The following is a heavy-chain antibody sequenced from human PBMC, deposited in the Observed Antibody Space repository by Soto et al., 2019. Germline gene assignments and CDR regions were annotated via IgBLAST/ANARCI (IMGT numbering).Heavy chain of an antibody. CDR1: SGSISSSNYY. CDR2: IFYSGST. V-gene: IGHV4-39*01. CDR3: ASLSYELPR. J-gene: IGHJ4*02. Sequence: ENLYLACTVQSGSISSSNYYWGWIRQSPGKGLEWVGSIFYSGSTYYNPSFKSRVTISVDTSKNQFSLKLSSVTVADTAIYYCASLSYELPRWGQGTL. D-gene: IGHD1-7*01.